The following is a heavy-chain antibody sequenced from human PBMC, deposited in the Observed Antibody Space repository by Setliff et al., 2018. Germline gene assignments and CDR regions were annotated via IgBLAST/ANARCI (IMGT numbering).Heavy chain of an antibody. CDR3: AKGGTYRYFDF. Sequence: LSLTCTVSGGPFSGASIWSWIRQPPGKGLEFIGYVYHSGTAKYDPSLESRAIMSADASKNEISLKLKSVTAADTAVYYCAKGGTYRYFDFWGQGALVTVSS. J-gene: IGHJ4*02. CDR1: GGPFSGAS. V-gene: IGHV4-59*01. D-gene: IGHD1-1*01. CDR2: VYHSGTA.